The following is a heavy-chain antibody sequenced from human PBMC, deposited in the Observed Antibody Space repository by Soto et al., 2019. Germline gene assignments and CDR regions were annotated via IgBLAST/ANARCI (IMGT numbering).Heavy chain of an antibody. CDR2: INHSGST. CDR3: ARGAKSGGSYYCAFDY. Sequence: QVQLQQWGAGLLKPSETLSLTCAVYGGSFSGYYWSWIRQPPGKGLEWIGEINHSGSTNYNPSLKSRVSISADAAKNQFCLKLSSVTAADTAVYYCARGAKSGGSYYCAFDYWGQGTLVTVSS. D-gene: IGHD1-26*01. V-gene: IGHV4-34*01. J-gene: IGHJ4*02. CDR1: GGSFSGYY.